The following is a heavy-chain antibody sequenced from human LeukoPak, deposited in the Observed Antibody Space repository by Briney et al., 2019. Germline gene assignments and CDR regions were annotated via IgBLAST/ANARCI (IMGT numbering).Heavy chain of an antibody. CDR1: GFTFSSYG. CDR2: ISYDGSNK. Sequence: GGSLRLSCAASGFTFSSYGMHWVRQAPGKGLEWVAVISYDGSNKYYADSVKGRFTISRDNSKNTLYLQMNSLRAEDTGVYYCAKVEDTGPFDPWGQGTLVTVSS. CDR3: AKVEDTGPFDP. V-gene: IGHV3-30*18. D-gene: IGHD5-18*01. J-gene: IGHJ5*02.